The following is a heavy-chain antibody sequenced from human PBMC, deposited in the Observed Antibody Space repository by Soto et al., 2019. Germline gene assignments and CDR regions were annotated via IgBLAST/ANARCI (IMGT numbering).Heavy chain of an antibody. D-gene: IGHD6-19*01. J-gene: IGHJ4*02. CDR2: INAGNGNT. CDR1: GYTLTRYA. V-gene: IGHV1-3*01. Sequence: GASVKVSCKASGYTLTRYAMHWVRQAPGQRLEWMGWINAGNGNTKYSQKFQGRVTISTDTSASTAYMELSSLRSEDTAVYYCARDGAVAGDSNFDYWGQGTLVTVSS. CDR3: ARDGAVAGDSNFDY.